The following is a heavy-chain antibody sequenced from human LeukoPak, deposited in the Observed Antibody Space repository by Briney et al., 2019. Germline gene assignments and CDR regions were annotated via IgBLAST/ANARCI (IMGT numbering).Heavy chain of an antibody. Sequence: SGGSLRLSCAASGCTFSSYGMHWVRQAPGKGLEWVAVISYDGSNKYYADSVKGRFTISRDNSKNTLYLQMNSLRAEDTAVYYCAKDRYYGSGSYSLYFDYWGQGTLVTVSS. D-gene: IGHD3-10*01. CDR3: AKDRYYGSGSYSLYFDY. V-gene: IGHV3-30*18. CDR1: GCTFSSYG. J-gene: IGHJ4*02. CDR2: ISYDGSNK.